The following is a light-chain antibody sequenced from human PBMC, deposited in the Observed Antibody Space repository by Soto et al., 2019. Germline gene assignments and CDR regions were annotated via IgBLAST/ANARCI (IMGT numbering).Light chain of an antibody. CDR3: QQYNNWPPWT. V-gene: IGKV3-15*01. CDR2: GAS. J-gene: IGKJ1*01. Sequence: EIGMTQSPATLAVSPGERATLSCRASQSVSSNLAWYQQKPGQAPRLLIYGASTRATGIPARFSGSGSGTEFTLTISSLQSEDFAVYYCQQYNNWPPWTLGQGPKVEI. CDR1: QSVSSN.